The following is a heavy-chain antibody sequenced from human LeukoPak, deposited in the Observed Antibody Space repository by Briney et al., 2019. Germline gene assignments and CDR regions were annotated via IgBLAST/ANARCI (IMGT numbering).Heavy chain of an antibody. D-gene: IGHD6-13*01. CDR3: AKDKARGSQVGPRITAPGTFDY. J-gene: IGHJ4*02. Sequence: GGSLRLSCAASGFTFSSYGMHWVRQAPGKGLEWVAFIRFDGSDRYYTDSVKGRFTISRDNSKNTLYLQMNSLRAEDTAVYYCAKDKARGSQVGPRITAPGTFDYWGQGTLVTVSS. CDR2: IRFDGSDR. CDR1: GFTFSSYG. V-gene: IGHV3-30*02.